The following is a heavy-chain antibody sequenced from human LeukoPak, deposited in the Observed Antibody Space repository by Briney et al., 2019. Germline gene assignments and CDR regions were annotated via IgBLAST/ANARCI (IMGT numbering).Heavy chain of an antibody. CDR1: GGTFSSYA. CDR3: ARDPHLTVGTVTTTGDEYT. CDR2: IIPIFGTA. Sequence: SVKVSCKASGGTFSSYANSWVRQAPGQGLEWMGRIIPIFGTANYAQKFQGRVTITTDESTSTAYMELSSLRSEHTAVYYCARDPHLTVGTVTTTGDEYTWGQGTLVTVSS. J-gene: IGHJ5*02. V-gene: IGHV1-69*05. D-gene: IGHD1-1*01.